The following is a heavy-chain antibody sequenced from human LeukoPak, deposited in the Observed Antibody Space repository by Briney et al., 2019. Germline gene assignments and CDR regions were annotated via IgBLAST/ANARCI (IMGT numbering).Heavy chain of an antibody. CDR3: AKASGISVAGDSYYYVDV. J-gene: IGHJ6*03. D-gene: IGHD6-19*01. Sequence: PGGSLRLSCAASGFTFSSYGMHWVRQAPGKGLEWVAVISYDGSNKYYADSVKGRFTISRDNSRNTLYLQMNSLRVEDTAVYYCAKASGISVAGDSYYYVDVWGKGTTVTISS. V-gene: IGHV3-30*18. CDR1: GFTFSSYG. CDR2: ISYDGSNK.